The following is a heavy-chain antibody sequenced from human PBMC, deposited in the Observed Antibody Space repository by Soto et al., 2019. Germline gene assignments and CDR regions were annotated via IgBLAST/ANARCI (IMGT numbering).Heavy chain of an antibody. CDR2: INPNSGGT. D-gene: IGHD6-19*01. V-gene: IGHV1-2*04. CDR3: AVIAVAGTTVSAFDI. J-gene: IGHJ3*02. CDR1: GYTFTGYY. Sequence: VKVSCKASGYTFTGYYMHWVRQAPGQGLEWMGWINPNSGGTNYAQKFQGWVTMTRDTSISTAYMELSRLRSDDTAVYYCAVIAVAGTTVSAFDIWGQGTMVTVSS.